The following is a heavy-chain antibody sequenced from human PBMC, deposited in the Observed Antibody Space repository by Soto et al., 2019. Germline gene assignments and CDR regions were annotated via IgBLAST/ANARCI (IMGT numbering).Heavy chain of an antibody. J-gene: IGHJ4*02. CDR2: ISYDGSNK. V-gene: IGHV3-30-3*01. D-gene: IGHD5-18*01. CDR1: GFTFSSYA. Sequence: QVQLVESGGGVVQPGRSLRLSCAASGFTFSSYAMHWVRQAPGKGLEWVAVISYDGSNKYYADSVKGRFTISRDNSKNTLYLQMNSLRAEDTAVYYCARAEDTAMADYWGQGTLVTVSS. CDR3: ARAEDTAMADY.